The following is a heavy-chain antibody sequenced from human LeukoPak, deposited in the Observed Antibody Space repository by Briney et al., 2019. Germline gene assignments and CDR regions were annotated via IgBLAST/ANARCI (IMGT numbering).Heavy chain of an antibody. J-gene: IGHJ4*02. CDR2: ISGSGGST. V-gene: IGHV3-23*01. Sequence: GGSLGLSCAASGFPFSSYAMSWIRQAPGKGLEWGSAISGSGGSTYYADSVEGRFTISRDNSKNTLYLQMNSLRAEDTAVYYCAKDGGLWVSAHWGDSWGRGTLVTVSS. D-gene: IGHD7-27*01. CDR3: AKDGGLWVSAHWGDS. CDR1: GFPFSSYA.